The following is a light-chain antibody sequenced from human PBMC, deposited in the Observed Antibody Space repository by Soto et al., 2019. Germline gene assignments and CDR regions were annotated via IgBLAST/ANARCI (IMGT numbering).Light chain of an antibody. CDR2: DAS. CDR3: QQRSNWPIT. Sequence: EIVLTQSPATLSLSPGERATLSCRASQSVSSYLAWYQQKPGQAPRLPIYDASNRATGIPARFSGSGSGTDFTLTISSLEPEDFAVYYCQQRSNWPITFGQGTRLET. CDR1: QSVSSY. V-gene: IGKV3-11*01. J-gene: IGKJ5*01.